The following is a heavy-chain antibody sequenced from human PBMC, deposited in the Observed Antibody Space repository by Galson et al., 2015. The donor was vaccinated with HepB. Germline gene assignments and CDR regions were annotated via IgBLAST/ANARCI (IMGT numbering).Heavy chain of an antibody. CDR3: TIGYSSSWYLYYYYYGMDV. J-gene: IGHJ6*02. CDR1: GFTFGDYA. Sequence: SLRLSCAASGFTFGDYAMSWVRQAPGKGLEWVGFIRSKAYGGTTEYAASVKGRFTISRDDSKSIAYLQMNSLKTEDTAVYYCTIGYSSSWYLYYYYYGMDVWGQGTTVTVSS. V-gene: IGHV3-49*04. D-gene: IGHD6-13*01. CDR2: IRSKAYGGTT.